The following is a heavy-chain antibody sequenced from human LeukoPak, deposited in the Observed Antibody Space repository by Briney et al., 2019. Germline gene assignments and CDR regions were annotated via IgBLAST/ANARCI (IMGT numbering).Heavy chain of an antibody. D-gene: IGHD3-10*01. CDR1: GCTFTGYY. Sequence: GASVKVSCKASGCTFTGYYMHWVRQAPGQGLEWMGWINPNSGGTNYAQKFQGRVTMTRDTSISTAYMELSRLRSDDTAVYYCALSGAHSGNPPDYWGQGTLVTVSS. V-gene: IGHV1-2*02. CDR3: ALSGAHSGNPPDY. J-gene: IGHJ4*02. CDR2: INPNSGGT.